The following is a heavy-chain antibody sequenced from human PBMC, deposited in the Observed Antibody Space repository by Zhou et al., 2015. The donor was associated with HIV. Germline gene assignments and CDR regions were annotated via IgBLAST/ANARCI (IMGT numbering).Heavy chain of an antibody. D-gene: IGHD1-26*01. Sequence: LVQSGTEVKKPGSSVKVSCRATGGTFSGSDISWVRQAPGQGLEWMGSITPMFETDTYAEKFRARLTITVDKSTSAAYMELSSLTSEDAAVYYCARGGRAIGAPDYYYYAMDVWGQGTTVTVSS. CDR3: ARGGRAIGAPDYYYYAMDV. CDR1: GGTFSGSD. V-gene: IGHV1-69*06. J-gene: IGHJ6*02. CDR2: ITPMFETD.